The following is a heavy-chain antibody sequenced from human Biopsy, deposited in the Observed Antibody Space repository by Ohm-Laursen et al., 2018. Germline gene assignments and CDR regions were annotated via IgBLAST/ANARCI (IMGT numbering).Heavy chain of an antibody. V-gene: IGHV3-23*01. CDR2: INTSGGST. J-gene: IGHJ4*02. CDR3: AKPADSYGSEFYFDY. D-gene: IGHD4-17*01. CDR1: GFTFSSYA. Sequence: SLRLSRAASGFTFSSYAMTWVRQAPGKGLEWVSVINTSGGSTHYAVSVKGRFTISRDNSKNTLYLRMNSLRAEDTAVHYCAKPADSYGSEFYFDYWGQGTLVTVSS.